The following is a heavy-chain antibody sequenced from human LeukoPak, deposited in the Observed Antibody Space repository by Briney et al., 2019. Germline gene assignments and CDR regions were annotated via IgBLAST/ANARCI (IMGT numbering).Heavy chain of an antibody. Sequence: ASVTVSCKASGYTFTSYYMHWVRQAPGQGLEWMGIINPSGGSTSYAQKFQGRVTMTRDTSTSTVYMELSSLRSEDTAVYYCARAAYSDYVGDNLDYWGQGTLVTVSS. V-gene: IGHV1-46*01. CDR2: INPSGGST. CDR1: GYTFTSYY. J-gene: IGHJ4*02. CDR3: ARAAYSDYVGDNLDY. D-gene: IGHD4-11*01.